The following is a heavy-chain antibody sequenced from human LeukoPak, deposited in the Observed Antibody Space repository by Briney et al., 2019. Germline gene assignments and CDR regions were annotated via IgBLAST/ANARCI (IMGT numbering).Heavy chain of an antibody. CDR3: AREGYYDFWSGHYNWFDP. Sequence: PSETLSLTCTVSGGSISSYYWSWIRQPAGKGLEWIGRIYTSGSTNYNPSLKSRVTTSVDKSKNQFSLKLSSVTAADTAVYYCAREGYYDFWSGHYNWFDPWGQGTLVTLSS. V-gene: IGHV4-4*07. CDR2: IYTSGST. D-gene: IGHD3-3*01. CDR1: GGSISSYY. J-gene: IGHJ5*02.